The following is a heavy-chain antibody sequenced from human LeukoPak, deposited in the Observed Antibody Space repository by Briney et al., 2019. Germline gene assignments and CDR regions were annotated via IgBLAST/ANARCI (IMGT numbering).Heavy chain of an antibody. CDR2: ISGSGGST. Sequence: GGFLRLSCSASGFTFSSYAMSWVRQAPGKGLEWISAISGSGGSTYYADSVKGRFTISRDSSKNTLYLQMNSLRAEDTAVYYCAKDRRGSGYDYSVSDYWGQGTLVTVSS. D-gene: IGHD5-12*01. CDR3: AKDRRGSGYDYSVSDY. CDR1: GFTFSSYA. J-gene: IGHJ4*02. V-gene: IGHV3-23*01.